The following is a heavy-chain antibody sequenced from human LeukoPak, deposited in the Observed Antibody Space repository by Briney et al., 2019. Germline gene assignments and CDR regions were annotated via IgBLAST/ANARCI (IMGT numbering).Heavy chain of an antibody. CDR1: GYSISSGYY. J-gene: IGHJ4*02. Sequence: SETLSLTCTVSGYSISSGYYWGWIRQPPGQGLEWIGEINHSGSTNYNPSLKSRVTISVDTSKNHFSLKLSSVTAADTAVYYCARHIDWNPFDYWGQGTLVTVSS. CDR3: ARHIDWNPFDY. CDR2: INHSGST. D-gene: IGHD1-1*01. V-gene: IGHV4-38-2*02.